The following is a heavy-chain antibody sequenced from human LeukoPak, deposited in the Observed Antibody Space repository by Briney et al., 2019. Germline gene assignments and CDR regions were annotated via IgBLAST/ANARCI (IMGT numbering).Heavy chain of an antibody. D-gene: IGHD3-22*01. V-gene: IGHV1-69*05. CDR2: VIPIFGTA. Sequence: HGASVKVSCTASGGTFSSYAISWVRQAPGQGLEWMGGVIPIFGTANYAQTFQGRVTMTRDTSISTAYMELSRLRSDDTAVYYCARVVEDYYYDSSGYYYFADWGQGSLVTVSS. J-gene: IGHJ4*02. CDR1: GGTFSSYA. CDR3: ARVVEDYYYDSSGYYYFAD.